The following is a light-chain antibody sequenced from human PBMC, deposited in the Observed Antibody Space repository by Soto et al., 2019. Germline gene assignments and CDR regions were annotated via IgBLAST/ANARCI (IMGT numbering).Light chain of an antibody. CDR2: TNN. V-gene: IGLV1-44*01. J-gene: IGLJ2*01. Sequence: QSVLTQPPSASGTPGQRVTISCSGSSSNIGSNTVNWYQQLPRTAPKLLIYTNNQRPSGVPDQFSGSKSGTSASLAISGLQSEDEADYYCAAWDDSLNGHVVFGGGTKLTVL. CDR1: SSNIGSNT. CDR3: AAWDDSLNGHVV.